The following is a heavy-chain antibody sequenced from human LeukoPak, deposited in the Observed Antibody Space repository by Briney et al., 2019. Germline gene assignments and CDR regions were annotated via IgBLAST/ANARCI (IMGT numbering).Heavy chain of an antibody. V-gene: IGHV1-69*05. J-gene: IGHJ4*02. D-gene: IGHD2-15*01. Sequence: SVNVSCKASGGTFSSYAISWVRQAPGQGLEWMGGIIPIFGTAHYAQKFQGRVTITTDGSTSTAYMELSSLRSEDTAVYYCASGYWSGCSREVYFDYWGQGTLVTVSS. CDR2: IIPIFGTA. CDR3: ASGYWSGCSREVYFDY. CDR1: GGTFSSYA.